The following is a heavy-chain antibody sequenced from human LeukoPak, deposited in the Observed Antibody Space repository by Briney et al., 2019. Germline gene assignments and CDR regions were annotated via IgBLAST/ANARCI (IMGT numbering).Heavy chain of an antibody. CDR1: GYTFTSYY. V-gene: IGHV1-46*01. CDR3: ARGDSSGYYSSYFDY. Sequence: ASVKVSCKASGYTFTSYYMHWVRQAPGQGLEWMGIIDPSGGSTSYAQKFQGRVTMTRDTSTSTVYMELSSLRSEDTAVYYCARGDSSGYYSSYFDYWGQGTLVTVSS. CDR2: IDPSGGST. J-gene: IGHJ4*02. D-gene: IGHD3-22*01.